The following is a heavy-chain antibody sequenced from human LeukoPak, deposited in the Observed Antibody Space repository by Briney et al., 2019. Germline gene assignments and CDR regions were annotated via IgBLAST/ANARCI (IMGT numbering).Heavy chain of an antibody. J-gene: IGHJ5*02. D-gene: IGHD3-3*01. CDR3: ARTRGRGVRFLEWLSISSNWFDP. V-gene: IGHV1-69*06. CDR1: GGTFSSYA. Sequence: HVASVKVSCKASGGTFSSYAISWVRQAPGQGLEWMGGIIPIFGTANYAQKFQGRVTITADKSKRTAYMELSSLRSEDTAVYYCARTRGRGVRFLEWLSISSNWFDPWGQGTLVTVSS. CDR2: IIPIFGTA.